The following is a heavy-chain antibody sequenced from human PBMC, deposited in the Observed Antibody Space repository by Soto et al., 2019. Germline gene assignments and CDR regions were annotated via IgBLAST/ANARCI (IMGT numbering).Heavy chain of an antibody. J-gene: IGHJ4*02. V-gene: IGHV4-34*01. CDR3: ARGRKGHVSFRGYSYGYCFDY. CDR1: GGSFSGYY. Sequence: SETLSLTCAVYGGSFSGYYWSWIRQPPGKGLEWIGEINHSGSTNYNPSLKSRVTISVDTSKNQFSLKLSSVTAADTAVYYCARGRKGHVSFRGYSYGYCFDYWGQGTLVTVSS. D-gene: IGHD5-18*01. CDR2: INHSGST.